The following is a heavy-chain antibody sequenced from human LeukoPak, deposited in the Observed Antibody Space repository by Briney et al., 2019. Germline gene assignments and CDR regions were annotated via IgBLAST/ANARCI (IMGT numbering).Heavy chain of an antibody. D-gene: IGHD1-7*01. CDR3: ARGAGTTGAYYYYYYMDV. J-gene: IGHJ6*03. V-gene: IGHV4-34*01. CDR2: INHSGST. CDR1: GGSFSGYY. Sequence: PSETLSLTCAVYGGSFSGYYWSWIRQPPGKGLEWIGEINHSGSTNYNPSLKSRVTISVDTSKNQFSLKLSSVTAADTAVYYCARGAGTTGAYYYYYYMDVWGKGTTVTVSS.